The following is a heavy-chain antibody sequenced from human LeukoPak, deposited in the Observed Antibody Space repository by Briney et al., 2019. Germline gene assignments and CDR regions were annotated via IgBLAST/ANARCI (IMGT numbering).Heavy chain of an antibody. V-gene: IGHV3-23*01. CDR1: GFIFSSYG. CDR2: ISSSGGSR. D-gene: IGHD3-22*01. J-gene: IGHJ4*02. CDR3: AKGSYYYDSADYFDY. Sequence: PGGSLRLSCAASGFIFSSYGINWVRQAPGKGLEWVSYISSSGGSRYYADSVKGRVTISRDNSKNTLYLQMNSLRAEDTAVYHCAKGSYYYDSADYFDYWGQGTLVTVSS.